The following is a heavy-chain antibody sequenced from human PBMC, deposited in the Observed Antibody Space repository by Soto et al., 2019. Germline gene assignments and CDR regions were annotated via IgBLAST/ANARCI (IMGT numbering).Heavy chain of an antibody. Sequence: GGSLRLSCSASGFTFSSYAMHWVRQAPGKGLEYVSAISSNGGSTYYADSVKGRFTISRDNSKNTLYLQMSSLRAEDTAVYYCVKARDYDFWSGYYTYYYYGMDVWGQGTTVTVSS. V-gene: IGHV3-64D*08. CDR2: ISSNGGST. CDR1: GFTFSSYA. CDR3: VKARDYDFWSGYYTYYYYGMDV. D-gene: IGHD3-3*01. J-gene: IGHJ6*02.